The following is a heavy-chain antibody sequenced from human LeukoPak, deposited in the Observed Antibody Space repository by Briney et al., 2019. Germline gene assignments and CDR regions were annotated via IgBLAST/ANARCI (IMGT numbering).Heavy chain of an antibody. CDR2: IYYSGST. CDR3: ARGFVGATAFDY. J-gene: IGHJ4*02. D-gene: IGHD1-26*01. CDR1: SGSISNYY. Sequence: SETLSLTCTVSSGSISNYYWGWIRQPPGKGLEWIGSIYYSGSTYYNPSLKSRVTISVDTSKNQFSLKLSSVTAADTAVYYCARGFVGATAFDYWGQGTLVTVSS. V-gene: IGHV4-39*07.